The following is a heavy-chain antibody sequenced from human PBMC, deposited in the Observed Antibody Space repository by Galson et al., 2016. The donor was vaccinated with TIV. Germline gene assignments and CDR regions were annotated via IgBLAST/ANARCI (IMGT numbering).Heavy chain of an antibody. J-gene: IGHJ4*02. V-gene: IGHV3-7*01. CDR2: ITPDGGEK. Sequence: SLRLSCAASGFTFSSYFMNWVRQAPGKGLEWVANITPDGGEKHYVDSVKGRFTISRDNAKNSLSLQMSSLRAEDTAVYYCERGTTLTEVADIFEYWGQGALVTVSS. CDR1: GFTFSSYF. D-gene: IGHD2-15*01. CDR3: ERGTTLTEVADIFEY.